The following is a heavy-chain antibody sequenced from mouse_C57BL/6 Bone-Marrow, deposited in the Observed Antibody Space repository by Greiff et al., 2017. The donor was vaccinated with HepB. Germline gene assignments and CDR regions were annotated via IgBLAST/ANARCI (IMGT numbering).Heavy chain of an antibody. CDR3: ARSLLRAMDY. V-gene: IGHV5-4*03. CDR2: ISDGGSYT. J-gene: IGHJ4*01. D-gene: IGHD2-1*01. Sequence: EVKVVESGGGLVKPGGSLKLSCAASGFTFSSYAMSWVRQTPEKRLEWVATISDGGSYTYYPDNVKGRFTISRDNAQNNLYLQMSHLKSEDTAMYYCARSLLRAMDYWGQGTSVTVSS. CDR1: GFTFSSYA.